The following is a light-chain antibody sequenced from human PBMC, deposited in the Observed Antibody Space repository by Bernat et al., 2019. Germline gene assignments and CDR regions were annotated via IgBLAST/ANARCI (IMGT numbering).Light chain of an antibody. CDR2: EVS. J-gene: IGLJ1*01. V-gene: IGLV2-8*01. CDR3: ISYAGNNIFV. CDR1: SSDVGGYKY. Sequence: QSALTQPPSASGSPGQSVTISCPGTSSDVGGYKYVSWYQQHPGKAPKLMIYEVSKRPSGVPDRFSGSKSGNTASLTVSGLQAEDEADYYCISYAGNNIFVFGTGTKVTVL.